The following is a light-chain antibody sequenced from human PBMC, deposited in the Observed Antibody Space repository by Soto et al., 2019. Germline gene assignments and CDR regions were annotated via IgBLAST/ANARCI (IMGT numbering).Light chain of an antibody. CDR1: IRDVGAYNL. V-gene: IGLV2-14*01. CDR2: EVR. J-gene: IGLJ3*02. Sequence: QSALTQPPSVSGSAGQSITISCSGTIRDVGAYNLVSWYQQHPGTAPKLIIYEVRNRPSGMSSRFSGSRSGNTASLTISGLQPEDEGDYYCSAYTARSNLVFGGGTKLTVL. CDR3: SAYTARSNLV.